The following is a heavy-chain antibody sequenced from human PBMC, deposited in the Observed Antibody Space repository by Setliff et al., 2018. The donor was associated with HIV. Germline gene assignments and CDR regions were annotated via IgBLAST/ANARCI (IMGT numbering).Heavy chain of an antibody. D-gene: IGHD6-19*01. CDR3: ARGKWLVRSFLFDY. V-gene: IGHV4-34*01. J-gene: IGHJ4*02. CDR2: INHSGRT. CDR1: GESFSGYD. Sequence: PSETLSLTCAVYGESFSGYDWTWIRQPPGEGLEWIGEINHSGRTNYSPSLKSRVTISVDTSKNQFSLRLNSVTAADPAVYYCARGKWLVRSFLFDYWGQGSLVTVSS.